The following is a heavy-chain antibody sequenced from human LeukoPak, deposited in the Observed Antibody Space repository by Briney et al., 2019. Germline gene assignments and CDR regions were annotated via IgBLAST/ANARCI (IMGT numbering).Heavy chain of an antibody. D-gene: IGHD2-15*01. Sequence: GGSLRLSCAASGFTFSSYSMNWVRQAPGKGLEWVSSISSSSSYIYYADSVKGRFTISRDNVKNSLYLQMNSLRAEDTAVYYCASLLYCSGGSCPFDYWGQGTLVTVSS. CDR2: ISSSSSYI. V-gene: IGHV3-21*01. CDR1: GFTFSSYS. J-gene: IGHJ4*02. CDR3: ASLLYCSGGSCPFDY.